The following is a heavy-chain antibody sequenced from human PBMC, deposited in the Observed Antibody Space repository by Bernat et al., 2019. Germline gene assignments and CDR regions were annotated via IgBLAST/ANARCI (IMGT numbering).Heavy chain of an antibody. CDR2: INNDGSST. V-gene: IGHV3-74*01. D-gene: IGHD3-16*02. CDR1: QFTFSSYW. CDR3: ARDRYTRGSDAFDI. Sequence: EVQLVESGGGLVQPGGSLRLSCAASQFTFSSYWMLWVRQAPGKGLVWVSRINNDGSSTNYADSVKGRFTISRDNAKNTLYLQMHSLRAEDTAVYYCARDRYTRGSDAFDIWGQGTMVTVSS. J-gene: IGHJ3*02.